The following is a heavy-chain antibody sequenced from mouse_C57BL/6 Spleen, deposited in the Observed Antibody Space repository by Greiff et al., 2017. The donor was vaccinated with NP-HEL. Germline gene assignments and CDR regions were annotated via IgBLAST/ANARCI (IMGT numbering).Heavy chain of an antibody. Sequence: EVQLQQSGPELVKPGASVKIPCKASGYTFTDYNMDWVKQSHGKSLEWIGDINPNNGGTIYNQKFKGKATLTVDKSSSTAYMELRSLTSEDTAVYYCARRAYYGSRNYAMDYWGKGTSVTVSS. V-gene: IGHV1-18*01. CDR1: GYTFTDYN. CDR2: INPNNGGT. D-gene: IGHD1-1*01. CDR3: ARRAYYGSRNYAMDY. J-gene: IGHJ4*01.